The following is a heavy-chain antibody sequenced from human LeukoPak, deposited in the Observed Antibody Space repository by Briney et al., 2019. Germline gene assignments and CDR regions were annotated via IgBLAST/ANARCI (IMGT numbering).Heavy chain of an antibody. CDR3: ARQVLDCGGDCYIFDY. Sequence: PSETLSLTCTVSGCSISSYYWSWIRQPPGKGLEWIGYIYYSGSTNYNASLKSRVTISLDSSKTQFSLKLSSVTAADTAVYYCARQVLDCGGDCYIFDYWGQGTMVTVSS. CDR1: GCSISSYY. CDR2: IYYSGST. J-gene: IGHJ4*02. D-gene: IGHD2-21*02. V-gene: IGHV4-59*08.